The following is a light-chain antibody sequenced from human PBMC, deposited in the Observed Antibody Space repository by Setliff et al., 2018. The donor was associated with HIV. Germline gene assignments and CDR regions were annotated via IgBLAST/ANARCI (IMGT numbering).Light chain of an antibody. CDR1: NIGSNS. Sequence: SSELTQSPSVSVAPGKTARITCGGNNIGSNSVHWYQQKPGQAPVLVIYYDSDRPSGIPERFSGSNSGNTATLTITRVEAGEEADYYCQVWDSSSGIYVFGTGTKVTVL. CDR2: YDS. J-gene: IGLJ1*01. CDR3: QVWDSSSGIYV. V-gene: IGLV3-21*04.